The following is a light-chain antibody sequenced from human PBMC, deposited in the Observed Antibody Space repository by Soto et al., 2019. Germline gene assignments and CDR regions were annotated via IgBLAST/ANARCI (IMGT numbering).Light chain of an antibody. CDR2: KVS. J-gene: IGKJ1*01. CDR1: QSLNGW. Sequence: DINMTQSPSTLSASVGDRVTITCRASQSLNGWLAWFQKKPGKAPKVLIYKVSNLESGVPLRFSGSGSETEFTLTISILQPDDFATYYCQQYNSNWWTFGQGTKVEIK. CDR3: QQYNSNWWT. V-gene: IGKV1-5*03.